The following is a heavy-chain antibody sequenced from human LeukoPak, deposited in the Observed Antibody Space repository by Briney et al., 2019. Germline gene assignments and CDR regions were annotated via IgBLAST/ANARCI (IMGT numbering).Heavy chain of an antibody. Sequence: GGSLRLSCAASGFTFSDYYMNWIRQSREKGLEWVSVIYSGGSTYYADSVKGRFTISRDNSKNTLYLQMNSLRAEDTAVYYCAGDLISGSGSLGYWGQGTLVTVSS. CDR2: IYSGGST. D-gene: IGHD3-10*01. J-gene: IGHJ4*02. CDR3: AGDLISGSGSLGY. V-gene: IGHV3-66*01. CDR1: GFTFSDYY.